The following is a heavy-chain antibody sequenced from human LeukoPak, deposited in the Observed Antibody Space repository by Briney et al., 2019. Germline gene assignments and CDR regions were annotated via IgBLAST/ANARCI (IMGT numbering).Heavy chain of an antibody. V-gene: IGHV3-49*03. J-gene: IGHJ4*02. CDR3: TRVSMYYDFWSGYYNYYFDY. Sequence: GGSLRLSCTASGFTSGDYAMGWFRQAPGKGLEWVGFIRSKAYGGTTEYAASVKGRFTISRDDSKSIAYPQMNSLKTEDTAVYYCTRVSMYYDFWSGYYNYYFDYWGQGTLVTVSS. CDR2: IRSKAYGGTT. CDR1: GFTSGDYA. D-gene: IGHD3-3*01.